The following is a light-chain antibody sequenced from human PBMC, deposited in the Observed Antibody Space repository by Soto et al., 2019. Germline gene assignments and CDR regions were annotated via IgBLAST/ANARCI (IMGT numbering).Light chain of an antibody. CDR1: SSDVGGYNY. J-gene: IGLJ3*02. V-gene: IGLV2-14*01. CDR3: SSYTSSSPWV. CDR2: EVT. Sequence: QSALTQPASVSGSPGQSITISCTGTSSDVGGYNYVSWYQQHPGEAPKLMIYEVTNRPSGVSNRFSGSKSGNTASLTISGLQAEDEADYYCSSYTSSSPWVFGGGTKLTVL.